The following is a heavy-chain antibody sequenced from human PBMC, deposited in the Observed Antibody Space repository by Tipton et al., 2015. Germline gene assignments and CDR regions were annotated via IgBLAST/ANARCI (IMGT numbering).Heavy chain of an antibody. CDR2: ISSSGLYI. CDR1: GFTFKIYT. V-gene: IGHV3-21*06. CDR3: ARVNSSSSETPSYYFDY. J-gene: IGHJ4*02. Sequence: SLRLSCAASGFTFKIYTMHWVRQAPGKGLEWVSSISSSGLYIYYADSLKGRFTISRNNAKNSLYLQMDTLRAEDTAVYYCARVNSSSSETPSYYFDYWGQGTLVTVSS. D-gene: IGHD6-6*01.